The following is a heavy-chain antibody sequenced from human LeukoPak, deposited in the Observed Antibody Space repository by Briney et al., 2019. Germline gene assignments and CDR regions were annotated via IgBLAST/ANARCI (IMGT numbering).Heavy chain of an antibody. V-gene: IGHV4-31*03. CDR2: IYYSGRT. D-gene: IGHD3-22*01. Sequence: SETLSLTCTVSGGSISSGGYYWSWIPQHPGKGLEGIGFIYYSGRTYSNPSLKSRITISVDTSKNQFSLKLSSVTAAATAVYYCARGRDYDSSGYYFDYWGQGTLVTVSS. CDR1: GGSISSGGYY. CDR3: ARGRDYDSSGYYFDY. J-gene: IGHJ4*02.